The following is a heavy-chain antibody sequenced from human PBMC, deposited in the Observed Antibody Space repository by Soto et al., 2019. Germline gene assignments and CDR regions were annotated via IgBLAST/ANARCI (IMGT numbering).Heavy chain of an antibody. CDR2: IWYDGSNK. Sequence: VGSLRLSCAASRFTFSNYGMHWVRQAPGKGLEWVAVIWYDGSNKYYADSAKGRFTISRDNSKNTLYLQMNSLRAEDTAVYYCARDDIPGRAVAIYGMDVWGQGTTVTVSS. J-gene: IGHJ6*02. CDR3: ARDDIPGRAVAIYGMDV. D-gene: IGHD6-19*01. V-gene: IGHV3-33*01. CDR1: RFTFSNYG.